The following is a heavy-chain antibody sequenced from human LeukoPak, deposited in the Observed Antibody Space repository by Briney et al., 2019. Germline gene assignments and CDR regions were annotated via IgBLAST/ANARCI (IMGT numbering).Heavy chain of an antibody. Sequence: PGGSLRLSCAASGFTFSSYWMHWVRQAPGKGLVWVSRINSDGSSTSYADSVKGRFTISRDNAKNTLYLQMNSLRAEDTAVYYCAGEIRWLQSYDAFDIWGQGTMVTVSS. CDR3: AGEIRWLQSYDAFDI. V-gene: IGHV3-74*01. CDR1: GFTFSSYW. J-gene: IGHJ3*02. CDR2: INSDGSST. D-gene: IGHD5-24*01.